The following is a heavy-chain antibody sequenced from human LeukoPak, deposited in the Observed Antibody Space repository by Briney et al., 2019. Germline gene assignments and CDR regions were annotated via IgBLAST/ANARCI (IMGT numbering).Heavy chain of an antibody. Sequence: GGSLRLSCAASGFTFSSYWMHWVRQAPGKGLVWVSRINSDGSSTSYADSVKGRFTISRDNSKNTLYLQMNSLRAEDTAVYYCAKAIADSEYFQHWGQGTLVTVSS. CDR2: INSDGSST. CDR3: AKAIADSEYFQH. J-gene: IGHJ1*01. CDR1: GFTFSSYW. D-gene: IGHD6-13*01. V-gene: IGHV3-74*01.